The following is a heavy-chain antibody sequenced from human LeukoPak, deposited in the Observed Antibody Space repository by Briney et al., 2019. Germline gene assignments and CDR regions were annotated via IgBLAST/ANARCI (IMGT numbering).Heavy chain of an antibody. J-gene: IGHJ5*02. CDR1: GYTFTSYY. D-gene: IGHD3-3*01. CDR2: INPSGGST. Sequence: ASVKVSCKASGYTFTSYYMHWVRQAPGQGLEWMGIINPSGGSTSYAQKFQGRVTMTRDMSTNTVYMELSSPRSEDTAVYYCARGIVRELLLYRKNWFDPWGQGTLVTVS. CDR3: ARGIVRELLLYRKNWFDP. V-gene: IGHV1-46*01.